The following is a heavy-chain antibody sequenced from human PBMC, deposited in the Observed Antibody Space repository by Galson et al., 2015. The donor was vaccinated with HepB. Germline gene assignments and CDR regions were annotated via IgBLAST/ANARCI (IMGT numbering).Heavy chain of an antibody. D-gene: IGHD5-18*01. J-gene: IGHJ4*02. CDR1: GYSFTTYW. V-gene: IGHV5-51*03. Sequence: SGAEVKKPGESLKISCKASGYSFTTYWIGWVRQMPGKGLEWMGVVYPGDSDTRYSPSFQGQVTISADKSISTAYLQWSSLEASDTAMFYCARLGKDAAILSGGFDYWGQGTLVTVSS. CDR3: ARLGKDAAILSGGFDY. CDR2: VYPGDSDT.